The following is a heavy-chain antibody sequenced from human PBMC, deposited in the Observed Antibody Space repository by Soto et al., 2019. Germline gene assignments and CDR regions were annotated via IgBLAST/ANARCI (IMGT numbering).Heavy chain of an antibody. CDR1: GGSSSSYD. V-gene: IGHV4-34*01. D-gene: IGHD1-26*01. Sequence: SETLSLTCTVAGGSSSSYDGSWIRQPPGKGLEWIGEINHSGSTNYNPSLKSRVTISVDTSKNQFSLKLSSVTAEDTAVYYCARVAPGSYSWRASWGQGTPVTVSS. CDR3: ARVAPGSYSWRAS. CDR2: INHSGST. J-gene: IGHJ5*02.